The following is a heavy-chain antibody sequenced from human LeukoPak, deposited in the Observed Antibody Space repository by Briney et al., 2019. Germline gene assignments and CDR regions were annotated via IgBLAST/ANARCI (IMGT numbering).Heavy chain of an antibody. CDR3: ATSPRKTADAFDI. J-gene: IGHJ3*02. CDR2: TVGSRPDT. CDR1: GFTFTNYA. Sequence: GGSLRLSCAASGFTFTNYAMSWVRQTPGKGLEGVSATVGSRPDTYHADCVKGRFTVYRDNSRDTLYLQMNRLRAEDTAVYYCATSPRKTADAFDIWGQGTMVTVSS. V-gene: IGHV3-23*01.